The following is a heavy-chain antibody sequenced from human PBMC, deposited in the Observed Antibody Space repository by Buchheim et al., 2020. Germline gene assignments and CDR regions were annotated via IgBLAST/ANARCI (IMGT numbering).Heavy chain of an antibody. D-gene: IGHD6-25*01. CDR3: ARAIIAASFDY. Sequence: EVQLVESGGGLVQPGGSLRLSCAASGFTFSAFELNWVRQAPGKGLEWVSYFVSVGSTIFYADSVRGRFTISRDNAKNSLYLQMNSLRAEDSAIYYCARAIIAASFDYWGQGTL. V-gene: IGHV3-48*03. CDR2: FVSVGSTI. CDR1: GFTFSAFE. J-gene: IGHJ4*02.